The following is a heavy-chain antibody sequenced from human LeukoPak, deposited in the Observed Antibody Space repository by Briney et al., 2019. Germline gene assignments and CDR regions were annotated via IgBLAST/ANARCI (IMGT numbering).Heavy chain of an antibody. J-gene: IGHJ4*02. D-gene: IGHD3/OR15-3a*01. V-gene: IGHV4-39*01. CDR1: GFTFSDYN. Sequence: PGGSLRLSCAASGFTFSDYNMRWIRQPPGKGLEWIGSIYYSGNTYYNASLKSQVSISIDTSKNQFSLRLTSVTAADTAVYYCARHTGSGLFILPGGQGTLVTVSS. CDR3: ARHTGSGLFILP. CDR2: IYYSGNT.